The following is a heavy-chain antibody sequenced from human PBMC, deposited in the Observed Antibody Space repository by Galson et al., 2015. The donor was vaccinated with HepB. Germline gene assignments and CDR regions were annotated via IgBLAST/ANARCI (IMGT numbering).Heavy chain of an antibody. V-gene: IGHV3-23*01. J-gene: IGHJ4*02. D-gene: IGHD6-13*01. CDR3: AKDPGIAASTSTRGFDY. CDR2: ISGSGGST. Sequence: SLRLSCAASGFTFSSYAMSWVRQAPGKGLEWVSAISGSGGSTYYADSVKGRFTISRDNSKNTLYLQMNSLRAEDTAVYYCAKDPGIAASTSTRGFDYWGQGTLVTVSS. CDR1: GFTFSSYA.